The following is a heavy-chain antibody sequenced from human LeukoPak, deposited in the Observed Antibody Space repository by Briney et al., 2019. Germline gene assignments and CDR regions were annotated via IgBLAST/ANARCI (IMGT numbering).Heavy chain of an antibody. Sequence: GGSLRLSCAASGFTFSSYAMRWVRQAPGKGLEWVSAISGSGDSTYYADSVKGRFTISRDNSKNTLYLQMNSLRAEDTAVYYCAKGISNRDWTLDSWGQGTLVTVSS. CDR1: GFTFSSYA. V-gene: IGHV3-23*01. CDR3: AKGISNRDWTLDS. CDR2: ISGSGDST. J-gene: IGHJ4*02. D-gene: IGHD2-21*02.